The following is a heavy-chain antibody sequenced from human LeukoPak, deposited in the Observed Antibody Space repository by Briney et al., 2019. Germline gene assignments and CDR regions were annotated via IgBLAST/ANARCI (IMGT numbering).Heavy chain of an antibody. D-gene: IGHD1-14*01. CDR2: ISGGGGST. Sequence: GGSLRLSCAASGFTFNNYWMNWVRQAPGKGLEWFSGISGGGGSTYYADSVKGRFTISRDNSKNTLYLQMDSLRAEDTALYYCAKGSGINHYHWIDPWGQGTLVTVSS. CDR3: AKGSGINHYHWIDP. V-gene: IGHV3-23*01. J-gene: IGHJ5*02. CDR1: GFTFNNYW.